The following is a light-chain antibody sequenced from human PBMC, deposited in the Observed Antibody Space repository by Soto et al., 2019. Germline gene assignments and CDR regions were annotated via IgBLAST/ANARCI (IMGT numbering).Light chain of an antibody. CDR3: QQYYTTPLT. J-gene: IGKJ4*01. CDR2: WAS. V-gene: IGKV4-1*01. CDR1: QSVLYSSNNKNY. Sequence: DLVMTQSPDSLAVSLGERATINCKSSQSVLYSSNNKNYLAWYQQRPGQPPKLLIYWASTRESGVPDRCSGSGSGTDFTLTISRLQAEDVAIYYCQQYYTTPLTFGGGTKVEIK.